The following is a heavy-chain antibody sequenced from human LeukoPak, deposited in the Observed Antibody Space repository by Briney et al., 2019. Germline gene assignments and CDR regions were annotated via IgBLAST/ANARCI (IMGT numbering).Heavy chain of an antibody. CDR3: ARDSGDYSNYEGPPNDAFDI. CDR2: ISSTGNTI. V-gene: IGHV3-11*01. CDR1: GIILSDNF. D-gene: IGHD4-11*01. Sequence: PGGSLRLSCAASGIILSDNFMSWIRQAPGKGLEWVAYISSTGNTILYADSVRGRFTISRDIAKNSLDLEMNSLTAADTAVYYCARDSGDYSNYEGPPNDAFDIWGQGTMVTVSS. J-gene: IGHJ3*02.